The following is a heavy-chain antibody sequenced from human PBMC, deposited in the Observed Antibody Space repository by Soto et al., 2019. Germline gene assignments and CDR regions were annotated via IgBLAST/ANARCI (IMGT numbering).Heavy chain of an antibody. V-gene: IGHV3-15*01. D-gene: IGHD3-22*01. Sequence: EVQLVESGGGLVKPGGSLRLSCAASGFTFSNAWMSWVRQAPGKGLEWVGRIKSKTDGGTTDYAAPVKGRFTISRDDSKNTLYLQMNSLKTEDTAVYYCTQGKYYYDSSGYDSSDYAWGQGTLVTVSS. CDR1: GFTFSNAW. CDR2: IKSKTDGGTT. CDR3: TQGKYYYDSSGYDSSDYA. J-gene: IGHJ4*02.